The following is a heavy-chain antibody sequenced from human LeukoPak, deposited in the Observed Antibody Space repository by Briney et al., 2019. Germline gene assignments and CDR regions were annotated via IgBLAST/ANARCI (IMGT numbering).Heavy chain of an antibody. CDR3: AKIVWDSHGFLYYLDY. CDR2: ISGSGDKT. V-gene: IGHV3-23*01. CDR1: GFTFSNCG. J-gene: IGHJ4*02. D-gene: IGHD3-10*01. Sequence: PGGSLRLSCAASGFTFSNCGMSWVRQAPGKGLDYISAISGSGDKTYYAASVEGRFTVSRDNSKNTLYLQMNNLRAEDTAVYFCAKIVWDSHGFLYYLDYWGQGTLVTVSS.